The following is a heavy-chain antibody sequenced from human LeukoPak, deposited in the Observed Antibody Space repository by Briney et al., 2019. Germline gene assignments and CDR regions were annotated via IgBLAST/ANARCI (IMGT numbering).Heavy chain of an antibody. D-gene: IGHD4/OR15-4a*01. CDR2: IRYDGSRK. J-gene: IGHJ3*02. CDR3: AKVSLNMVNDAFDI. Sequence: GGSLRLSCAASGFIFSSYGMLWVRQAPDKGLEGVAFIRYDGSRKSYADSVKGRFTISRDNSKNTLDLQMNSLRAEDTAMYYCAKVSLNMVNDAFDIWGQGTMVSVSS. V-gene: IGHV3-30*02. CDR1: GFIFSSYG.